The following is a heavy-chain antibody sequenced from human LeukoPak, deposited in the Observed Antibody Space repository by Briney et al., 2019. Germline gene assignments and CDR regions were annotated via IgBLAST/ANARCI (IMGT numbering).Heavy chain of an antibody. J-gene: IGHJ4*02. V-gene: IGHV3-15*01. CDR2: IKSKTDGGTT. CDR1: GFTFSNAW. CDR3: TTDAIVATSAVDY. Sequence: GGSLRLSCAASGFTFSNAWMSWVRQAPGKGLEWVGCIKSKTDGGTTDYAAPVKGRFTISRDDSKNTLYLQMNSLKTEDTAVYYCTTDAIVATSAVDYWGQGTLVTVSS. D-gene: IGHD5-12*01.